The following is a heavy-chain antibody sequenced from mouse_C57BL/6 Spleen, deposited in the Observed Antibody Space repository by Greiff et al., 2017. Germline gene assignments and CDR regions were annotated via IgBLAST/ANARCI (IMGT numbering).Heavy chain of an antibody. CDR1: GFSFNTYA. CDR2: IRSKSNNYAT. D-gene: IGHD2-4*01. CDR3: VRGYDYDGAWFAY. V-gene: IGHV10-1*01. J-gene: IGHJ3*01. Sequence: EVQLVESGGGLVQPRGSLKLSCAASGFSFNTYAMNWVRQAPGKGLEWVARIRSKSNNYATYYADSVKDRFTISRDDSESMLYLQMNNLKTEDTAMYYCVRGYDYDGAWFAYWGQGTLVTVSA.